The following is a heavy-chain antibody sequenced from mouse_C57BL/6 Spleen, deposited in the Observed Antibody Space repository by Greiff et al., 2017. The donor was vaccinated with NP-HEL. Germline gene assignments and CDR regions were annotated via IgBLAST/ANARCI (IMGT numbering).Heavy chain of an antibody. J-gene: IGHJ2*01. CDR2: FHPYNDDT. Sequence: VKLMESGAELVKPGASVKMSCKASGYTFTTYPIEWMKQNHGKSLEWIGNFHPYNDDTKYNEKFKGKATLTVEKSSSTVYLELSRLTSDDSAVYYCAMIYYGYDGAFDYWGQGTTLTVSS. D-gene: IGHD2-2*01. CDR1: GYTFTTYP. V-gene: IGHV1-47*01. CDR3: AMIYYGYDGAFDY.